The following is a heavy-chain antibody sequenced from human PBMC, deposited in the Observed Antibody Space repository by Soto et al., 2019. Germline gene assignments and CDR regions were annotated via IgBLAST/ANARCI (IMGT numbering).Heavy chain of an antibody. CDR1: GYTFTSYA. V-gene: IGHV1-3*01. CDR2: INAGNGNT. CDR3: ARTHCYDSSGYSF. Sequence: ASVKVSCKASGYTFTSYAMHWVRQAPGQRLEWMGWINAGNGNTKYPQKFQGRVTITRDTSASTAYMELSSLRSEDTAVYYCARTHCYDSSGYSFWGQGTLVTVSS. D-gene: IGHD3-22*01. J-gene: IGHJ4*02.